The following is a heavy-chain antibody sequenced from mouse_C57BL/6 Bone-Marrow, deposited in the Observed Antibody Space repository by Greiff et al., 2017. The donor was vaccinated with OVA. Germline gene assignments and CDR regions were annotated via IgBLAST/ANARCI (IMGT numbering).Heavy chain of an antibody. CDR1: GYTLTDYN. V-gene: IGHV1-18*01. CDR2: INPNNGGT. D-gene: IGHD2-1*01. Sequence: VQLQQSGPELVKPGASVKIPCKASGYTLTDYNMDWVKQSHGKSLEWIGDINPNNGGTIYNQKFKGKATLTVDKSSSTAYMELRSLTSEDTAVYYCARSYGNYVRWYFDVWGTGTTVTVSS. CDR3: ARSYGNYVRWYFDV. J-gene: IGHJ1*03.